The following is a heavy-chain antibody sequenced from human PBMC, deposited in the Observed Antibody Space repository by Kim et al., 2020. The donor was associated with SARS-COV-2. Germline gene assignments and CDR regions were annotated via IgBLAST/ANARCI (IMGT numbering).Heavy chain of an antibody. Sequence: GGSLRLSCAASGFTFSNAWMSWVRQAPGKGLEWVGRIKSKTDGGTTDYAAPVKGRFTISRDDSKNTLYLQMNSLKTEDTAVYYCTTDVWGSDAFDIWGQGTMVTVSS. V-gene: IGHV3-15*01. CDR3: TTDVWGSDAFDI. CDR1: GFTFSNAW. J-gene: IGHJ3*02. CDR2: IKSKTDGGTT. D-gene: IGHD2-8*01.